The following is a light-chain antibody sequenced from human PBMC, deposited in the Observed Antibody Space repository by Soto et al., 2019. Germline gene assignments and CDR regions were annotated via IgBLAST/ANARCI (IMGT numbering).Light chain of an antibody. CDR3: QHYNSYSEA. J-gene: IGKJ1*01. V-gene: IGKV1-5*03. CDR1: QSISVW. Sequence: DIQMTQSPSTLSASVGYRVTISCRASQSISVWLSWYQQKPGKAPKLLIYKASTLKSGVPSRFSGSGSGTEFTLTFSSLQPDDFATYYCQHYNSYSEAFGQGTKVDI. CDR2: KAS.